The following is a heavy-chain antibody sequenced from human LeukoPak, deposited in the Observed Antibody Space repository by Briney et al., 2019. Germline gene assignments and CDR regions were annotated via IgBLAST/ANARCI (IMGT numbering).Heavy chain of an antibody. CDR2: INHSGST. V-gene: IGHV4-34*01. CDR3: ARARRGYSGYDYSSYYYYYMDV. Sequence: PSETLSLTCAVYGGSFSGYYWSWIRQPPGKGLEWIGEINHSGSTNYNPSLKSRVTISVDTSKNQFSLKLSSVTAADTAVYYCARARRGYSGYDYSSYYYYYMDVWGKGTTVTVSS. CDR1: GGSFSGYY. J-gene: IGHJ6*03. D-gene: IGHD5-12*01.